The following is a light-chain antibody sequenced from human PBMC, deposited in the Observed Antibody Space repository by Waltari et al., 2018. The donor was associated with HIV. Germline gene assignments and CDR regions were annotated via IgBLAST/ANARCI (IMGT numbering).Light chain of an antibody. CDR1: TSNIGGNT. J-gene: IGLJ1*01. CDR2: KNN. Sequence: QSVLAQPPSASGTPGQRVTISCSASTSNIGGNTGSCYQQLPGTAPKPLIYKNNERPSGGRDRLSGCTSGTAAALVIRWVQSEDEADDYCAAWDDSLKGGAFGTGTKVTVL. CDR3: AAWDDSLKGGA. V-gene: IGLV1-44*01.